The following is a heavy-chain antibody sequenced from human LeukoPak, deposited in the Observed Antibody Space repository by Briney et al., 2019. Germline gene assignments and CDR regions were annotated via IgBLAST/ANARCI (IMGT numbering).Heavy chain of an antibody. CDR1: GGSFSGYY. D-gene: IGHD6-25*01. V-gene: IGHV4-34*01. Sequence: SETLSLTCGVYGGSFSGYYWSWIRQPPGKGLEWIGEINHSGSTNYNPSLKSRVTISVDTSKNQFSLKLSSVTAADTAVYYCARAGYSSAYFDYWGQGTLVTVSS. J-gene: IGHJ4*02. CDR3: ARAGYSSAYFDY. CDR2: INHSGST.